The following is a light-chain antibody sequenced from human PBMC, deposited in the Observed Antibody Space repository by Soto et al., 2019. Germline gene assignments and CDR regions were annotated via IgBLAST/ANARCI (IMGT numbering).Light chain of an antibody. Sequence: EIVLTQSPGTLSLSPGERATLSCRASQSLSSSYLAWYQQKPGQAPRLLIYGTSIRATGIPDRFSGSGSGTDFTLTITRLEPEDFAGYYCQRFGTSPPWTFGQGTKVEFK. CDR2: GTS. CDR3: QRFGTSPPWT. J-gene: IGKJ1*01. CDR1: QSLSSSY. V-gene: IGKV3-20*01.